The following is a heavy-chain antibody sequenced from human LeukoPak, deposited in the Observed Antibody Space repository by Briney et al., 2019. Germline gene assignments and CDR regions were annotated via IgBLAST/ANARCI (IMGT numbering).Heavy chain of an antibody. D-gene: IGHD5-24*01. CDR3: ARAGRERWLQFFLDDY. CDR1: GYTFPSYF. J-gene: IGHJ4*02. Sequence: GASVKASCKASGYTFPSYFMHWVRQAPGQGLEWMGIINPTGGSTTYAQKFQGRVTMTRDTSTSTVYMELSSLRSDDTAVYYCARAGRERWLQFFLDDYWGQGTLVTVSS. V-gene: IGHV1-46*01. CDR2: INPTGGST.